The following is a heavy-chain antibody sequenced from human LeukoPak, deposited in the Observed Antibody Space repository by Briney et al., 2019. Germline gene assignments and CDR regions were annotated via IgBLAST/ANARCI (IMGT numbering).Heavy chain of an antibody. J-gene: IGHJ5*02. CDR1: GDSVSSDSAA. CDR3: ARDSSGWYMMFDP. Sequence: SQTLSLTCATSGDSVSSDSAAWNWIRQSPSRGLEWLGRTFYRSKWYNDYALSVKSRITINADTAKNQFSLQLNSVTPEDTAVYYCARDSSGWYMMFDPWGQGTLVTVSS. D-gene: IGHD6-19*01. V-gene: IGHV6-1*01. CDR2: TFYRSKWYN.